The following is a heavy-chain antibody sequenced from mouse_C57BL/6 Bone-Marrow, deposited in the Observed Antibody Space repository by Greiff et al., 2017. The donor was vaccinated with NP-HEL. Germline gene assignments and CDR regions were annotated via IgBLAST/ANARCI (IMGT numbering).Heavy chain of an antibody. CDR2: IYPGDGDT. Sequence: QVQLQHSGPELVKPGASVKISCKASGYAFSSSWMNWVKQRPGKGLEWIGRIYPGDGDTNYNGKFKGKATLTADKSSSTAYMQLSSLTSEDSAVYFCARGDYYGSSYVAYWGQGTLVTVSA. V-gene: IGHV1-82*01. D-gene: IGHD1-1*01. CDR1: GYAFSSSW. CDR3: ARGDYYGSSYVAY. J-gene: IGHJ3*01.